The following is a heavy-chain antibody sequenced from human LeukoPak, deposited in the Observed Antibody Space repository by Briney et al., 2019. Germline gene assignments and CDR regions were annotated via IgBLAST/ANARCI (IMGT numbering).Heavy chain of an antibody. J-gene: IGHJ6*02. D-gene: IGHD1-26*01. V-gene: IGHV4-61*02. CDR3: ARDLGYGGRSYKYDLDV. CDR2: IYISGST. Sequence: SQTRSLTCTVSGGSMSTGRNYWHWIRQSAGKGLEWIGRIYISGSTDYNPSLKSRVTMSLDRSKSQFSLELSSVTAADTAVYYCARDLGYGGRSYKYDLDVWGQGTTVTVSS. CDR1: GGSMSTGRNY.